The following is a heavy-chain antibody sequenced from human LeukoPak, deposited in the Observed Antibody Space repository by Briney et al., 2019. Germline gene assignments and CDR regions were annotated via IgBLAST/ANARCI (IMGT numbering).Heavy chain of an antibody. CDR1: GGTFSSYA. Sequence: SVKVSCKASGGTFSSYAISWVRQAPGQGLEWMGGIIPIFGTANYAQKFQGRVTMTTDESTSTAYMALSSLRSEDTAVYYCARGPRYYDILTGYYDYYYYYYLDVWGKGTTVTVSS. CDR3: ARGPRYYDILTGYYDYYYYYYLDV. CDR2: IIPIFGTA. V-gene: IGHV1-69*05. D-gene: IGHD3-9*01. J-gene: IGHJ6*03.